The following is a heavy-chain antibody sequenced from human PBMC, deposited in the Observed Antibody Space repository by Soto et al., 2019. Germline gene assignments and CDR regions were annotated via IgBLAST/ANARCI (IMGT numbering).Heavy chain of an antibody. CDR3: ARVLYYDILTGYPRLPPPGY. CDR1: GYTFTSYA. Sequence: ASVKVSCKASGYTFTSYAMHWVRQAPGQRLEWMGWINAGNGNTKYSQKFQGRVTITRDTSASTAYMELSSLRSEDTAVYYCARVLYYDILTGYPRLPPPGYWGQGTLVTVSS. D-gene: IGHD3-9*01. V-gene: IGHV1-3*01. CDR2: INAGNGNT. J-gene: IGHJ4*02.